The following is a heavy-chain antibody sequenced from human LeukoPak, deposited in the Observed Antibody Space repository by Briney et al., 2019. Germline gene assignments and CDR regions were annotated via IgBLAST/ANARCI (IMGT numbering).Heavy chain of an antibody. V-gene: IGHV4-59*08. CDR2: LYYSGNT. Sequence: SETLSLTCTVSGGSISSYYWSWIRQPPGKGLEWIGSLYYSGNTNYNPSLKSRVTISLDTSENQFSLKLSSVTAADTAVYYCARGSSPFDYWGQGTLVTVSS. CDR3: ARGSSPFDY. J-gene: IGHJ4*02. CDR1: GGSISSYY.